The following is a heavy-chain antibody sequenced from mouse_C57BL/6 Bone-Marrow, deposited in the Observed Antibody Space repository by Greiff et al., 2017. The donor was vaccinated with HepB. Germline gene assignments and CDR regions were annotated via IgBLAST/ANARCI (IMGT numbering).Heavy chain of an antibody. CDR2: ISNGGGST. J-gene: IGHJ2*01. D-gene: IGHD1-1*01. V-gene: IGHV5-12*01. CDR1: GFTFSDYY. CDR3: ARGRYYGSILDY. Sequence: EVKLMESGGGLVQPGGSLKLSCAASGFTFSDYYMYWVRQTPEKRLEWVAYISNGGGSTYYPDTVKGRFTISRDNAKNTLYLQLSRLKSEDTAMYYCARGRYYGSILDYWGQGTTLTVSS.